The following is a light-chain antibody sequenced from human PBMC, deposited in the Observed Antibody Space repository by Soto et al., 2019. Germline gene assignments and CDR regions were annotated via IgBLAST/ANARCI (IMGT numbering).Light chain of an antibody. CDR2: DAS. CDR3: QQYDNLPFT. V-gene: IGKV1-33*01. CDR1: QGIKND. Sequence: DIQMTQSPSSLSASVGDGVTITCRASQGIKNDLAWYQQKPGKAPKLLIYDASNLETGVPSRFSGSGSGTDFTFTISSLQPEDIATYYCQQYDNLPFTFGPGTKGDIK. J-gene: IGKJ3*01.